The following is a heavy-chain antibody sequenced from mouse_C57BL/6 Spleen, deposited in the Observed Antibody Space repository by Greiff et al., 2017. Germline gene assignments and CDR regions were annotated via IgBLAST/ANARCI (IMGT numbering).Heavy chain of an antibody. CDR1: GFTFSDYG. D-gene: IGHD1-1*01. V-gene: IGHV5-17*01. CDR2: ISSGSSTI. Sequence: EVQVVESGGGLVKPGGSLKLSCAASGFTFSDYGMHWVRQAPEKGLEWVAYISSGSSTIYYADTVKGRFTISRDNAKNTLFLQMTSLRSEDTAMYYCARGGSTTTVPHAMDYWGQGTSVTVSS. CDR3: ARGGSTTTVPHAMDY. J-gene: IGHJ4*01.